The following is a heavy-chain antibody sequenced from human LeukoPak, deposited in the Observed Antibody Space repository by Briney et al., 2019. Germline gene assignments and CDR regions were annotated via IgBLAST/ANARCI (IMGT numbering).Heavy chain of an antibody. CDR1: GGSISGHH. Sequence: SQTPCLTRAVSGGSISGHHRSGIRQPPRTGLERIGYFYDSADFNDIPSLMSRVTIWIDLSNNQFSLTMSAVTAADTAMYYCARLLRPGGRKGDAFDIWGQGTLVTVSS. CDR3: ARLLRPGGRKGDAFDI. CDR2: FYDSADF. D-gene: IGHD1-26*01. J-gene: IGHJ3*02. V-gene: IGHV4-59*08.